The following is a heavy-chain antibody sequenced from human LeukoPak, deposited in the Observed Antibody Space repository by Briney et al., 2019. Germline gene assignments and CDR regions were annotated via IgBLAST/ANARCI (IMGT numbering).Heavy chain of an antibody. J-gene: IGHJ3*02. CDR2: IYTSGST. D-gene: IGHD2-15*01. CDR3: ARGRYCSADICSGGDAFDI. V-gene: IGHV4-4*09. CDR1: GGSISSDY. Sequence: SETLSLTCTVSGGSISSDYWSWIRQPPGKGLEWIGYIYTSGSTNYSPSLKSRVTISVDTSKNQFSLKLSSVTAADTAVYYCARGRYCSADICSGGDAFDIWGQGTMVSVSS.